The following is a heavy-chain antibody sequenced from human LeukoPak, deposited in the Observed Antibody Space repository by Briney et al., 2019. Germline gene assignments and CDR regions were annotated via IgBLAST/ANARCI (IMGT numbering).Heavy chain of an antibody. CDR3: ARVVAGSGWYSDY. Sequence: ASVKVYCKASGYTFTGYYMHWVRQAPGQGLEWMGWINPNSGGTNYAQKFQGRVTMTRDTSISTAYMELSRLRSDDTAVYYCARVVAGSGWYSDYWGQGTLVTVSS. CDR2: INPNSGGT. CDR1: GYTFTGYY. D-gene: IGHD6-19*01. V-gene: IGHV1-2*02. J-gene: IGHJ4*02.